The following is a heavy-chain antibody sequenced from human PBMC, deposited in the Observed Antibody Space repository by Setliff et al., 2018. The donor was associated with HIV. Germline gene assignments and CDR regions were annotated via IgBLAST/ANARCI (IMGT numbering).Heavy chain of an antibody. CDR2: IYHSGST. V-gene: IGHV4-31*03. D-gene: IGHD3-10*01. Sequence: SETLSLTCTVSGGSISSGGYYWSWIRQHPGKGLEWIGYIYHSGSTFYNPSLQSRAAISVDGSKYHLSLKLFSVTAADTAVYYCAGVPRYYGTGILWVWGKGTTVTVSS. CDR1: GGSISSGGYY. J-gene: IGHJ6*04. CDR3: AGVPRYYGTGILWV.